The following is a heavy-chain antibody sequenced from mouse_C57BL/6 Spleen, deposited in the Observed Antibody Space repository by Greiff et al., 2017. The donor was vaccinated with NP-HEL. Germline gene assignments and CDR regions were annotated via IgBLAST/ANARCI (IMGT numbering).Heavy chain of an antibody. Sequence: QVQLQQSGPELVKPGASVKISCKASGYAFSSSWMNWVKQRPGKGLEWIGRIYPGDGDTNYNGKFKGKATLTADKSSSTAYMQLRSRTSEDSAVYFCARGFPYAMDYWGQGTSVTVSS. CDR2: IYPGDGDT. CDR1: GYAFSSSW. CDR3: ARGFPYAMDY. V-gene: IGHV1-82*01. J-gene: IGHJ4*01.